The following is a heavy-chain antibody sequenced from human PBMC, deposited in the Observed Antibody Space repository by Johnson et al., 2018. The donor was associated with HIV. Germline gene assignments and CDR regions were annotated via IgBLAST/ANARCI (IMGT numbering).Heavy chain of an antibody. Sequence: QVQLVESGGGVVQPGRSLRLSCAASGFTFSSYAMHCVRQAPGKGLEWVAIISYDGYNKYYVDSVKGRFTISRDNSKNTMYLQMNSLRAEDTAVYYCARDLPLSGSDEGSDAFDIWGRGTMFTVSS. J-gene: IGHJ3*02. CDR1: GFTFSSYA. CDR3: ARDLPLSGSDEGSDAFDI. D-gene: IGHD1-26*01. V-gene: IGHV3-30-3*01. CDR2: ISYDGYNK.